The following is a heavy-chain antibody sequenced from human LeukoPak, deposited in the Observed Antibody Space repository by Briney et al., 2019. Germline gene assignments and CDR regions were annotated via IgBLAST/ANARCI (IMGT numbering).Heavy chain of an antibody. CDR1: GFTFSSYW. Sequence: PGGSLRLSCAASGFTFSSYWMSWVRQAPGKGLEWVANIKQDGSEKYYVDSVKGRFTISRDNAKNSLYLQMNSLRAEATAVYYCARVTKGYYDFWRGQGTLVTVSS. D-gene: IGHD3-3*01. CDR2: IKQDGSEK. J-gene: IGHJ4*02. V-gene: IGHV3-7*01. CDR3: ARVTKGYYDFW.